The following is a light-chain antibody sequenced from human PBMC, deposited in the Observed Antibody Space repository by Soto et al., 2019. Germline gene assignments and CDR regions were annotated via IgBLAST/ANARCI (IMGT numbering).Light chain of an antibody. V-gene: IGKV3-20*01. CDR2: GVS. CDR3: LQEYSYPLI. Sequence: EIVLTQSPGTLSLSPGERATLSCRASQSVTSSYLAWYQQRPGQAPRLLIYGVSSRATGIPDRFSGSGSGTDFTLTISRLEPEDVGTYYCLQEYSYPLIFGGGTKVEIK. CDR1: QSVTSSY. J-gene: IGKJ4*01.